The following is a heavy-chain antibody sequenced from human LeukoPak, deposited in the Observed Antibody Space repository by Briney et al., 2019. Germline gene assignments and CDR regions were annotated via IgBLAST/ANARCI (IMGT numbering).Heavy chain of an antibody. CDR3: ARASYYDSSGYDFDY. CDR1: GYTFTSYG. J-gene: IGHJ4*02. Sequence: EASVKVSCKASGYTFTSYGISWVRQAPGQGLEWMGWISAYNGNTNYAQKLQVRVTMTTDTSTSTAYMELRSLRSDDTAVYYCARASYYDSSGYDFDYWGQGTLVTVSS. D-gene: IGHD3-22*01. V-gene: IGHV1-18*01. CDR2: ISAYNGNT.